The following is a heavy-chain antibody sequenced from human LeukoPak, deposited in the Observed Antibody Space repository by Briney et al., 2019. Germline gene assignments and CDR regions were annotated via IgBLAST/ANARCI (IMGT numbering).Heavy chain of an antibody. CDR1: GGTFSSYA. CDR3: ARVRGSRSSAFDI. V-gene: IGHV1-8*03. J-gene: IGHJ3*02. D-gene: IGHD2-2*01. CDR2: MNPNSGNT. Sequence: ASVKVSCKASGGTFSSYAISWVRQATGQGLEWMGWMNPNSGNTGYAQKFQGRVTITRNTSISTAYMELSSLRSEDTAVYYCARVRGSRSSAFDIWGQGTMVTVSS.